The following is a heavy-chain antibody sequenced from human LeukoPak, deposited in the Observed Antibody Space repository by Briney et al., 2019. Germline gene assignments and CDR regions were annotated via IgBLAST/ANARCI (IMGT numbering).Heavy chain of an antibody. CDR2: INPNSGGT. D-gene: IGHD6-13*01. J-gene: IGHJ6*02. CDR3: ARGKQLASGYYYYGMDV. Sequence: ASVKVSCKASGYTFTGYYMHWVRQAPGQGLEWMGWINPNSGGTNYAQKFQGRVTMTRGTSISTAYMELSRLRSDDTAVYYCARGKQLASGYYYYGMDVWGQGTTVTVSS. V-gene: IGHV1-2*02. CDR1: GYTFTGYY.